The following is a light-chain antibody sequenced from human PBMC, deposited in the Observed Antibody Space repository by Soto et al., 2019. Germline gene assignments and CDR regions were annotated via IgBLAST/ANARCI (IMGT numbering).Light chain of an antibody. V-gene: IGKV1-39*01. CDR2: AAS. J-gene: IGKJ1*01. Sequence: IQMTQSPSSLSASVGDRVTITCRTSQSISSYLNWYQQKPGKAPKLLIYAASSLQSGVPSRFSGSGSGTDFTLSISSLQPEDFATYYCQQSYGTLKTFGQGTKVDIK. CDR1: QSISSY. CDR3: QQSYGTLKT.